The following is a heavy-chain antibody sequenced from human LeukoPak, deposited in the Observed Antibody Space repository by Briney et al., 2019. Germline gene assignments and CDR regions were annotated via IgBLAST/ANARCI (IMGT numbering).Heavy chain of an antibody. CDR3: ARAPEYSSGWYGGAFDI. D-gene: IGHD6-19*01. V-gene: IGHV3-21*01. J-gene: IGHJ3*02. CDR2: ISSSSSYI. Sequence: GGSLRLSCAASGFTFSSYNMNWVRQAPGKGLEWVSYISSSSSYIYYADSVKGRFTISRDNAKNSLYLQMNSLRAEDTAVYYCARAPEYSSGWYGGAFDIWGQGTMVTVSS. CDR1: GFTFSSYN.